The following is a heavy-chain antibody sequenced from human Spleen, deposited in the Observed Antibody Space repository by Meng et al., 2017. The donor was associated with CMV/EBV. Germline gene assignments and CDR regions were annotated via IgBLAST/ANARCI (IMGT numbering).Heavy chain of an antibody. D-gene: IGHD3-3*01. CDR2: IYYSGST. Sequence: QWQWQESGPGLGNPSQTLSLPCTVSGGSISSGDYYWSWIRQPPGKGLEWIGYIYYSGSTYYNPSLKSRVTISVDTSKNQFSLKLSSVTAADTAVYYCAREPQFDFWSGYRGGWFDPWGQGTLVTVSS. CDR1: GGSISSGDYY. V-gene: IGHV4-30-4*08. CDR3: AREPQFDFWSGYRGGWFDP. J-gene: IGHJ5*02.